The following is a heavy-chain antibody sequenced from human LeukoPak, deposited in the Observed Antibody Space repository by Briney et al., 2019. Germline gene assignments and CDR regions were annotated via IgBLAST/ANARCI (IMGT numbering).Heavy chain of an antibody. D-gene: IGHD3-22*01. CDR3: ARHRNYYDSSGYYYSLDY. CDR2: INHSGST. V-gene: IGHV4-34*01. Sequence: SETLSLTCAVYGGSFGGYYWSWIRQPPGKGLEWIGEINHSGSTNYNPSLKSRVTISVDTSKNQFSLKLSSVTAADTAVYYCARHRNYYDSSGYYYSLDYWGQGTLVTVSS. CDR1: GGSFGGYY. J-gene: IGHJ4*02.